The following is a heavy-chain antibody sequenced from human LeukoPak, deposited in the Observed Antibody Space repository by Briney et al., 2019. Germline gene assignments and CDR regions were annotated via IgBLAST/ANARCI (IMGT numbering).Heavy chain of an antibody. V-gene: IGHV3-21*01. CDR2: ISSSSSYI. D-gene: IGHD3-22*01. J-gene: IGHJ4*02. CDR3: AKDDYYDSSGYLDY. Sequence: GGSLRLSCAASGFTFGSYSMNWVRQAPGKGLEWVSSISSSSSYIYYADSVKGRFTISRDNAKNSLYLQMNSLRAEDTAVYYCAKDDYYDSSGYLDYWGQGTLVTVSS. CDR1: GFTFGSYS.